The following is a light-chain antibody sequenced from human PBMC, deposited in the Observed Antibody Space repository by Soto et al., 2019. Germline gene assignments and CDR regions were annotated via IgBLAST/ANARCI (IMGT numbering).Light chain of an antibody. CDR2: DAS. CDR1: QSVSSY. V-gene: IGKV3-11*01. Sequence: EIVLTQSPATLSLSPGERATLSCRASQSVSSYLAWYQQKPGQVPRLVIYDASNRATGIPGRFSGSGSGTDLTLTISSLEPEDFGVYYCQQRSSLPRTFGQGTKVEIK. CDR3: QQRSSLPRT. J-gene: IGKJ1*01.